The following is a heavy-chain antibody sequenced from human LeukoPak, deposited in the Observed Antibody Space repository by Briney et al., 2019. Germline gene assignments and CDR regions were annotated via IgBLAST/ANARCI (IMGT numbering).Heavy chain of an antibody. V-gene: IGHV3-21*01. D-gene: IGHD6-13*01. Sequence: GGSLRLSCAASGFTFSSYSMNWVRQAPGKGLEWVSSISSSSSYIYYADSVKGRFTISRDNAKNSLYLQMNSLRAEDTAVYYCARADSSSWYIDYWGQGTLVTVSS. CDR1: GFTFSSYS. CDR3: ARADSSSWYIDY. J-gene: IGHJ4*02. CDR2: ISSSSSYI.